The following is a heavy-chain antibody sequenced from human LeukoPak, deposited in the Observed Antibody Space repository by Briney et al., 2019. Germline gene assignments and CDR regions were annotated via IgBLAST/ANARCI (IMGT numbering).Heavy chain of an antibody. CDR3: ARVQVGPDYYYYMDV. J-gene: IGHJ6*03. D-gene: IGHD1-26*01. CDR1: GYTFTSYA. V-gene: IGHV7-4-1*02. Sequence: GASVKVSCKASGYTFTSYAMNWVRQAPGQGLEWMGWINTNTGNPTYAQGFTGRFVFSLDTSVSTAYLQISSLKAEDTAVYYCARVQVGPDYYYYMDVWGKGTTVTVSS. CDR2: INTNTGNP.